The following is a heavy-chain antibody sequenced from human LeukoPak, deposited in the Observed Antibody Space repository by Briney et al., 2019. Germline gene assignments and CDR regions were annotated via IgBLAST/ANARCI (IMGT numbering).Heavy chain of an antibody. J-gene: IGHJ4*02. CDR3: ARDSQNFDWLLSDPFDY. D-gene: IGHD3-9*01. CDR1: GFTFSSYW. Sequence: PGGSQRLSCAASGFTFSSYWMHWVRQAPGKGLVWVSRINSDGSSTGYADSVKGRFTISRDNAKNTLYLQMNSLRAEDTAVYYCARDSQNFDWLLSDPFDYWGQGTLVTVSS. V-gene: IGHV3-74*01. CDR2: INSDGSST.